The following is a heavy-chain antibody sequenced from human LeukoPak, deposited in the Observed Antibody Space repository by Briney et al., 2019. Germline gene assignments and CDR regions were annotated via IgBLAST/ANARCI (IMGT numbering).Heavy chain of an antibody. J-gene: IGHJ3*02. D-gene: IGHD2-15*01. CDR3: ARDEGLLGVFDI. V-gene: IGHV4-59*01. CDR1: GGSINNYY. Sequence: KASETLSLTCTVSGGSINNYYWTWIRQPPGKGLEWIGYVYYSGNTNYNPSLKSRVIISMDTSKNQFSLKLNSVTAADTAVYYCARDEGLLGVFDIWGQGTVVTVSS. CDR2: VYYSGNT.